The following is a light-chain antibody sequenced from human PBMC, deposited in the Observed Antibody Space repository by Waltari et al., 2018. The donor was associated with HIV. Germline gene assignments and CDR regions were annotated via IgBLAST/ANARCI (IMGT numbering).Light chain of an antibody. V-gene: IGLV3-21*03. J-gene: IGLJ2*01. CDR3: QAWYHSDDPIF. CDR1: NIGTKS. CDR2: QYN. Sequence: SYVLTQPPSVSVAPGKTATITCGGDNIGTKSVQWYQQRPGQAPVLVVYQYNTRPSGVPERFSGSNSGDTATLTISRVEAGDEADYYCQAWYHSDDPIFFGGGTQLTVL.